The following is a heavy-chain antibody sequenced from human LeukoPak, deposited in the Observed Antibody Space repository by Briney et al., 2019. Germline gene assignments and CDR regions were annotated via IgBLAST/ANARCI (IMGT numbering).Heavy chain of an antibody. CDR3: ASVERGHSYGFDH. CDR1: GYTFSSYA. Sequence: PGGSLRLSCAVSGYTFSSYAMYWVRQAPGKGLEWVGVISYDGNNKYYADSVKGRFTISRDNSKNTLYLQMNSLRAEDSAVYYCASVERGHSYGFDHWGQGTLVTVSS. J-gene: IGHJ4*02. V-gene: IGHV3-30*14. D-gene: IGHD5-18*01. CDR2: ISYDGNNK.